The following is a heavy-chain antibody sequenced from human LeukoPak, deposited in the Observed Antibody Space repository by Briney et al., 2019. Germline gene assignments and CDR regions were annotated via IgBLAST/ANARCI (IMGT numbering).Heavy chain of an antibody. D-gene: IGHD3-10*01. V-gene: IGHV4-30-4*08. Sequence: SETLSLTCTVSGGSISSYYWSWLRQPPGKGLEWIGYIYYSGSTYYNPSLKSRVTISVDTSKNQFSLKLSSVTAADTAVYYCAREDTMVRGVSYYWGQGTLVTVSS. CDR2: IYYSGST. CDR1: GGSISSYY. CDR3: AREDTMVRGVSYY. J-gene: IGHJ4*02.